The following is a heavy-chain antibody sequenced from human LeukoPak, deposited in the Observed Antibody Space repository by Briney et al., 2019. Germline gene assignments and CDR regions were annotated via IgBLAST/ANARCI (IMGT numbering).Heavy chain of an antibody. CDR3: ARGYGSSDY. J-gene: IGHJ4*02. CDR2: ISSSSSYI. CDR1: GFTFTSYW. Sequence: GGSLRLSCAVSGFTFTSYWMSWVRQAPGKGLEWVSSISSSSSYIYYADSVKGRFTISRDNAKNSLYLQMDSLRAEDTAVYYCARGYGSSDYWGQGTLVTVSS. V-gene: IGHV3-21*01. D-gene: IGHD4-17*01.